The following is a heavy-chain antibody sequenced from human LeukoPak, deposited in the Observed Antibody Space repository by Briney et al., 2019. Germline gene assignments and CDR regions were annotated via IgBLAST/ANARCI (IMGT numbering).Heavy chain of an antibody. Sequence: PGGSLRLSCAASGFTCSSYAMSWVRQAPGKGLEWVSAISGSGGSTYYADSVKGRFTISRDNSKNTLYLQMNSLRAEDTAVYYCAKDGSYGSSWYFRVPGWFDPGGQGILVTVSS. CDR1: GFTCSSYA. J-gene: IGHJ5*02. V-gene: IGHV3-23*01. D-gene: IGHD6-13*01. CDR3: AKDGSYGSSWYFRVPGWFDP. CDR2: ISGSGGST.